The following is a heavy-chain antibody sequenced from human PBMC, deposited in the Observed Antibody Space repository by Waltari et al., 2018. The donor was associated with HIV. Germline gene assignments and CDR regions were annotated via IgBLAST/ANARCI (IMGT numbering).Heavy chain of an antibody. V-gene: IGHV4-59*11. CDR3: ARGYDVLTGRGFDY. CDR2: FYHGGMG. D-gene: IGHD3-9*01. Sequence: QVQLQESGPRLVRPSKTLSLNCFVSGASIRNHYWGWIRQSPGKGLEWIGYFYHGGMGEYNPSLKSRLTISMDVTNNHVSLQLTSVTTADTAVYYCARGYDVLTGRGFDYWGQGALVIV. CDR1: GASIRNHY. J-gene: IGHJ4*02.